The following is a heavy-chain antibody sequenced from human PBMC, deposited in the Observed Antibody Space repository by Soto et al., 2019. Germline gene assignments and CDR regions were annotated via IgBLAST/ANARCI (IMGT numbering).Heavy chain of an antibody. CDR1: GYAFTSYG. CDR3: TRDIHSGYESYYYYGMDV. J-gene: IGHJ6*02. Sequence: ASVKVSRKAAGYAFTSYGFSCVRQAPGQGVEGRVGVSAYNGNTNYAQKLQGIVTMTTDTSTSTASMELRSLRSDDNAVYYCTRDIHSGYESYYYYGMDVWGQGTTVTVTS. CDR2: VSAYNGNT. V-gene: IGHV1-18*01. D-gene: IGHD5-12*01.